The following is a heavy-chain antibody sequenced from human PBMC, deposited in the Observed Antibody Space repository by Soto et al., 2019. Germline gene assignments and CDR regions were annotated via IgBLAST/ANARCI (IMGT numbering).Heavy chain of an antibody. CDR2: ISYDGSNK. J-gene: IGHJ4*02. V-gene: IGHV3-30*03. Sequence: GGSLRLSCAASGFTFSSYGMHWVRQAPGKGLEWVAVISYDGSNKYYADSVKGRFTISRDNSKNTLYLQMNSLRAEDTAVYYCTGVYSSSSPGDYWGQGTLVTVSS. D-gene: IGHD6-6*01. CDR3: TGVYSSSSPGDY. CDR1: GFTFSSYG.